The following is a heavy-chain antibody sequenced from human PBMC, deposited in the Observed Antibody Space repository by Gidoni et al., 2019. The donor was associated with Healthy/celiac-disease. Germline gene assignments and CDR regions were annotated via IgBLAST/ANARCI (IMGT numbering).Heavy chain of an antibody. CDR2: ISGSGGST. Sequence: EVQLVESGGGLVQPWGSLRLSRAAPGFTFSSYAMSWVRQAPGKGLEWVSAISGSGGSTYYADSVKGRFTISRDNSKNTLYLQMNSLRAEDTAVYYCAKYGWLERHFLNYFDYWGQGTLVTVSS. CDR1: GFTFSSYA. CDR3: AKYGWLERHFLNYFDY. J-gene: IGHJ4*02. V-gene: IGHV3-23*04. D-gene: IGHD1-1*01.